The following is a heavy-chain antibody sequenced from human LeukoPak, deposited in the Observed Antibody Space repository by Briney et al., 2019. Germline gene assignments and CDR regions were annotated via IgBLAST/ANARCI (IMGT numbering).Heavy chain of an antibody. J-gene: IGHJ4*02. D-gene: IGHD1-26*01. CDR2: IYYSGST. CDR1: GGSISSSNW. Sequence: PSETLSLTCAVSGGSISSSNWWSWIRQPPGKGLEWIGSIYYSGSTYYNPSLKSRVTISVDTSKNQFSLKVNSVTASDTAVYYCVRDRELYYWGQGILVTVSS. V-gene: IGHV4-4*02. CDR3: VRDRELYY.